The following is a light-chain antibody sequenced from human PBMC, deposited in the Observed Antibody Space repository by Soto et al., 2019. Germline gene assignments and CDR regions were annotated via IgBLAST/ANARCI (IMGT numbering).Light chain of an antibody. V-gene: IGKV3-20*01. CDR1: QSVSSSY. CDR2: GAS. J-gene: IGKJ1*01. CDR3: QQYGSSPAT. Sequence: TQTTCTLAWSPGERATLSCRASQSVSSSYLAWYQQKPGQAPRLLLSGASSRAPGIPDRFRGSGSGTDFTLTISRLEPEDFAVYYCQQYGSSPATFGQGTKVDIK.